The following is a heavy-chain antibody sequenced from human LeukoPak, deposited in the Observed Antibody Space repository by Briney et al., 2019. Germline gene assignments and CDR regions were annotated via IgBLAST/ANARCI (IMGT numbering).Heavy chain of an antibody. CDR1: GFTFGDYA. Sequence: GGSLRLSCTASGFTFGDYAMSWFRQAPGKGLEWVGFIRSKAYGGTTEYAASVKGGFTISRDDSKSIAYLQMNSLKTEDTAVYYCTRDLGVWQLGAWQGGQGTLVTVSS. D-gene: IGHD5-24*01. V-gene: IGHV3-49*03. CDR3: TRDLGVWQLGAWQ. CDR2: IRSKAYGGTT. J-gene: IGHJ4*02.